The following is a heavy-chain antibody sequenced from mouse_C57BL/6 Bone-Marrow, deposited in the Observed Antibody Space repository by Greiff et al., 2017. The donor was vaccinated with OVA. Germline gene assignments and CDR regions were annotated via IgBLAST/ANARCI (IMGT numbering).Heavy chain of an antibody. CDR3: ARQGLRLDY. J-gene: IGHJ2*01. Sequence: EVQRVESGGGLVKPGGSLKLSCAASGFTFSSYTMSWVRQTPEKRLEWVATISGGGGNTYYPDSVKGRFTISRDNAKNTLYLQMSSLRSEDTALYYCARQGLRLDYWGQGTTLTVSS. CDR1: GFTFSSYT. D-gene: IGHD2-4*01. V-gene: IGHV5-9*01. CDR2: ISGGGGNT.